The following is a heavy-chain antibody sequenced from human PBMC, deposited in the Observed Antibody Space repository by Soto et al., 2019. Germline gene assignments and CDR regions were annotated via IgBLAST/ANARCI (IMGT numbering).Heavy chain of an antibody. CDR3: ARDSGRSSGSLY. J-gene: IGHJ4*02. V-gene: IGHV1-69*08. Sequence: QVQLVQSGAEVKKPGSSVKVSCKASGGTFSSYTISWVRQAPGQGLEWMGRIIPILGIANYAQKFQGRVTITADKPTSTAYMERSSLRSEDTAVYYCARDSGRSSGSLYWGQGTLVTVSS. CDR2: IIPILGIA. CDR1: GGTFSSYT. D-gene: IGHD6-19*01.